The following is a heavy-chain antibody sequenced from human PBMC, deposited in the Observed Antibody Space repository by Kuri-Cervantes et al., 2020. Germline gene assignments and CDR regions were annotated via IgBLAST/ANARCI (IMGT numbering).Heavy chain of an antibody. V-gene: IGHV1-3*01. D-gene: IGHD1-1*01. CDR1: GYTFIRYY. CDR3: ARDRGLERSWFDP. J-gene: IGHJ5*02. CDR2: INAGNGNT. Sequence: ASVKVSCKASGYTFIRYYMHWVRQAPGQRLEWMGWINAGNGNTKYSQKFQGRVTITRDTSASTAYMELSSLRSEDTAVYYCARDRGLERSWFDPWGQGTLVTVSS.